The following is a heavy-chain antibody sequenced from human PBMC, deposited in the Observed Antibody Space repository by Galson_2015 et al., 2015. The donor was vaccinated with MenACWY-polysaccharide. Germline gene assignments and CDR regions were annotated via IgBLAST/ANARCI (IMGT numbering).Heavy chain of an antibody. V-gene: IGHV3-23*01. J-gene: IGHJ4*02. CDR2: IGATGGDT. D-gene: IGHD7-27*01. Sequence: SLRLSCAASGFTFNRFSMSWVRQAPMKGLEWVPGIGATGGDTHYADPVKGRFSISRDNSKNTLFLQMNSLRAEDTAIYYCARDRITGDSRWEFDYWGQ. CDR1: GFTFNRFS. CDR3: ARDRITGDSRWEFDY.